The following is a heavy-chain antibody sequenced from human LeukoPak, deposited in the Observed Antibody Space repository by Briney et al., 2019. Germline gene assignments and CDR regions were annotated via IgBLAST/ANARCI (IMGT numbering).Heavy chain of an antibody. D-gene: IGHD2-15*01. CDR2: INPSGGST. CDR1: GYTFTSYY. Sequence: ASVKVSCKASGYTFTSYYMHWVRQAPGQGLEWMGIINPSGGSTSYAQKFQGRVTMTRDTSTSTVYMELSSLRSEDTAVYYCARGDCSGGSCYVYGMDVWGQGTTVTVSS. V-gene: IGHV1-46*01. J-gene: IGHJ6*02. CDR3: ARGDCSGGSCYVYGMDV.